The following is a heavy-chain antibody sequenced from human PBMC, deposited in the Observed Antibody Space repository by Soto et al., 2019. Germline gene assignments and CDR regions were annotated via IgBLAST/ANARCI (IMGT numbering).Heavy chain of an antibody. V-gene: IGHV1-18*01. CDR1: GYTFTSYG. CDR3: ARDSQDYDFWSGYLPIFRYYYMDV. CDR2: ISAYNGNT. D-gene: IGHD3-3*01. Sequence: ASVKVSCKASGYTFTSYGISWVRQAPGQGLEWMGWISAYNGNTNYAQKLQGRVTMTTDTSTSTAYMELRSLRSDDTAVYYCARDSQDYDFWSGYLPIFRYYYMDVWGKGTTVTVSS. J-gene: IGHJ6*03.